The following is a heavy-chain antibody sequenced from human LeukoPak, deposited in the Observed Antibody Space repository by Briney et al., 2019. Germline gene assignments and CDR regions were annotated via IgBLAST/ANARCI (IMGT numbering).Heavy chain of an antibody. CDR2: INHRGST. CDR3: ARGRAVTYWFDP. CDR1: GGSFSGYY. V-gene: IGHV4-34*01. J-gene: IGHJ5*02. Sequence: PSETLSLTCAVYGGSFSGYYWSWIRQPPGKGLEWIGEINHRGSTNYNPSLKSRVTISVDTSKNQFSLKLSSVTAADTTVYYCARGRAVTYWFDPWGQGTLVTVSS. D-gene: IGHD4-17*01.